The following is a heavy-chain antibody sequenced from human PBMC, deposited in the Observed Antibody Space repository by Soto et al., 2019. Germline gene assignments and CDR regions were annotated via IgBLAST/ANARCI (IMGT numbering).Heavy chain of an antibody. CDR2: IFHSGRT. Sequence: QVQLQESGPGLVEPSGTLSLSCIVSGASIISSDLWIWVRQTPGKGLEWSGEIFHSGRTNYSPSLKSRVTISVDTSRNPFSLNFYSMNAADTGISYCGRANLRSGWTFDHWCQGTAVTVSS. CDR1: GASIISSDL. D-gene: IGHD6-19*01. CDR3: GRANLRSGWTFDH. V-gene: IGHV4-4*02. J-gene: IGHJ4*02.